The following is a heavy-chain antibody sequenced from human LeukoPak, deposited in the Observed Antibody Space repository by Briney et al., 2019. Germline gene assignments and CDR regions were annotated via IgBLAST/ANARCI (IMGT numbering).Heavy chain of an antibody. CDR3: ARDRAAYYDFWSVAFDP. CDR1: GFTFSDYY. V-gene: IGHV3-11*01. J-gene: IGHJ5*02. D-gene: IGHD3-3*01. Sequence: GGSLRLSCAASGFTFSDYYMSWIRQAPGKGLEWVSYISSSGSTIYYADFVKGRFTISRDNAKNSLYLQMNSLRAEDTAVYYCARDRAAYYDFWSVAFDPWGQGTLVTVSS. CDR2: ISSSGSTI.